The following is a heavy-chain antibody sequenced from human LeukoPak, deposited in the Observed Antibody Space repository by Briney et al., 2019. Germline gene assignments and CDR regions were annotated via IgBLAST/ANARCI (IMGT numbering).Heavy chain of an antibody. D-gene: IGHD5-18*01. V-gene: IGHV1-46*01. CDR1: GYTFTIYY. CDR2: INPSGGST. J-gene: IGHJ4*02. CDR3: ARVGDTAMVSDY. Sequence: ASVKVSCKASGYTFTIYYMHWVRQAPGQGLEWMGIINPSGGSTSYAQKFQGRVTITRDTSTSTVYMELSSLRSEDTAVYYCARVGDTAMVSDYWGQGTLVTVSS.